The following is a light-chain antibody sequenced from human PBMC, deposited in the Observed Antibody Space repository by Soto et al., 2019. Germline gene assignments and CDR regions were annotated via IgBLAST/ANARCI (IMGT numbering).Light chain of an antibody. Sequence: DIQMTQSPSSLSASVGDRITITCRASQTIARYLNWFQQKSGQPPKLLVYAASTLRHGVPSRFSASGSGSDFTLTINSLQPEDLATYYCQQSYNAPFNFGPGTKVDIK. J-gene: IGKJ3*01. CDR2: AAS. CDR3: QQSYNAPFN. CDR1: QTIARY. V-gene: IGKV1-39*01.